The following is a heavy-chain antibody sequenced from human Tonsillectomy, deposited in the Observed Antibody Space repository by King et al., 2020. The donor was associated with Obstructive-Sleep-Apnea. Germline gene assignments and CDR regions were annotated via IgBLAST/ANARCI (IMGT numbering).Heavy chain of an antibody. V-gene: IGHV3-30*02. CDR3: ANLATLRRDGYNEHFDY. CDR2: IRYDGSNK. J-gene: IGHJ4*02. Sequence: VQLVESGGGVVQPGRSLRLSCAASGFTFSSYGMHWVSQAPGKGLEWVAFIRYDGSNKYYADSVKGRFTISRDNSKNTLYLQMNSLRAEDTAVYYCANLATLRRDGYNEHFDYWGQGTLVTVSS. D-gene: IGHD5-24*01. CDR1: GFTFSSYG.